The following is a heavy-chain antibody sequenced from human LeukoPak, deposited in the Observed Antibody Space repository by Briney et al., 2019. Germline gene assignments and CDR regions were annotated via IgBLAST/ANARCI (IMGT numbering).Heavy chain of an antibody. J-gene: IGHJ4*02. CDR3: ASQYYYDSSGYYVDY. CDR1: GGSFSGYY. Sequence: PSETLSLTCAVYGGSFSGYYWSWIRQPPGKGLEWIGEINHSGSTNYNPSLKSRVTISVDTSKNQFSLELSSVTAADTAVYYCASQYYYDSSGYYVDYWGQGTLVTVSS. CDR2: INHSGST. D-gene: IGHD3-22*01. V-gene: IGHV4-34*01.